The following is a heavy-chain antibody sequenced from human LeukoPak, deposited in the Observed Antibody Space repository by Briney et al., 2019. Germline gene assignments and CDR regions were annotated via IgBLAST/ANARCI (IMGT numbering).Heavy chain of an antibody. CDR1: GFTFSSYG. CDR2: ISYDGSNK. CDR3: AKDGNDYTYYFDY. J-gene: IGHJ4*02. Sequence: QPGRSLRLSCAAFGFTFSSYGMHWVRQAPGKGLEWVAVISYDGSNKYYADSVKGRFTISRDNSKNTLYLQMNSLRAEDTAVYYCAKDGNDYTYYFDYWGQGTLVTVSS. D-gene: IGHD4-11*01. V-gene: IGHV3-30*18.